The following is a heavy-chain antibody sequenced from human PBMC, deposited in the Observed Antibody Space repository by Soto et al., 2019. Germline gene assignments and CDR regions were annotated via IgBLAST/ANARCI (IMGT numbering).Heavy chain of an antibody. Sequence: QLVESGGRGVQPGRSLRLSCEASEFTFSSYAMHWVRQAPGRGLEWVALISFDGRKEYYADSVKGRFTVSRDNSRSMVYLKMDSLRPDDTAIYYCARPIPRWSYHYGMDVWGQGTTVTVSS. CDR1: EFTFSSYA. D-gene: IGHD2-15*01. CDR2: ISFDGRKE. CDR3: ARPIPRWSYHYGMDV. V-gene: IGHV3-30*03. J-gene: IGHJ6*02.